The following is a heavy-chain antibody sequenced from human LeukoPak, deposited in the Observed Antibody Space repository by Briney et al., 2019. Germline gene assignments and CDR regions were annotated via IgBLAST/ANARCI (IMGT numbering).Heavy chain of an antibody. CDR1: GDSISSSNW. D-gene: IGHD6-19*01. Sequence: PSETLSLTCAVYGDSISSSNWWSWVRPPPGKGLEWIGEIYHSGSTNYNPSLKSRVTISVDKSKNQFSLKLSSVTAADTAVYYSANRIAVAGTSSPLDYWGQGTLVTVSS. J-gene: IGHJ4*02. V-gene: IGHV4-4*02. CDR3: ANRIAVAGTSSPLDY. CDR2: IYHSGST.